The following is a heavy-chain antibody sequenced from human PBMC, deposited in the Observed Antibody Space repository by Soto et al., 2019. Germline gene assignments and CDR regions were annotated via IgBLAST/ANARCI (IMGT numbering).Heavy chain of an antibody. D-gene: IGHD3-22*01. CDR2: IAPADSYT. CDR1: GYNFPGYW. Sequence: PGESLKISCTASGYNFPGYWIGWVRQMPGKGLEWMGRIAPADSYTNYSPSFHGHVTMSVDRSTSTAYLQWGSLKASDTAMYYCVRVPIGHSDDSGYSDSWGQGTQVTSPQ. V-gene: IGHV5-10-1*01. CDR3: VRVPIGHSDDSGYSDS. J-gene: IGHJ5*01.